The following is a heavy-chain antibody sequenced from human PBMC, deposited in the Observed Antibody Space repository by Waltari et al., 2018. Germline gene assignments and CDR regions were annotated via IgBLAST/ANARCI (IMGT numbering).Heavy chain of an antibody. CDR1: GYTFTGYY. D-gene: IGHD6-13*01. V-gene: IGHV1-2*06. CDR2: INPNSGGT. CDR3: ARGEAAGPPLQGGYFDL. Sequence: QVQLVQSGAEVKKPGASVKVSCKASGYTFTGYYMHWLRQAPGQGLEWMGRINPNSGGTNYAQKFQGRVTMTRDTSISTAYMELSRLRSDDTAVYYCARGEAAGPPLQGGYFDLWGRGTLVTVSS. J-gene: IGHJ2*01.